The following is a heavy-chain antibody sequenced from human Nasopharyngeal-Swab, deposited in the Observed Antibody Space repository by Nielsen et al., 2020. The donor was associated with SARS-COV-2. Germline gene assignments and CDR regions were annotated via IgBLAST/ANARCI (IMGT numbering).Heavy chain of an antibody. D-gene: IGHD6-13*01. V-gene: IGHV4-59*01. CDR2: IYYSGST. CDR3: ARVGKIAAADRNFWFDP. CDR1: GGSISSYY. J-gene: IGHJ5*02. Sequence: ETLSLNCAVSGGSISSYYWSWIRQPPGKGLEWIGYIYYSGSTNYNPSLKSRVTISVDTSKNQFSLKLSSVTAADTAVYYCARVGKIAAADRNFWFDPWGQGTLVTVSS.